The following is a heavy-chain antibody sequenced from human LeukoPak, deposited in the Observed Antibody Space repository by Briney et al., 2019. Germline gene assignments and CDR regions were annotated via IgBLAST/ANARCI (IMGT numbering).Heavy chain of an antibody. CDR1: GGTFSSYA. V-gene: IGHV1-69*13. CDR3: ARPREYSSGWATNEN. CDR2: NIPIFGTA. D-gene: IGHD6-19*01. J-gene: IGHJ4*02. Sequence: SVKVSCKASGGTFSSYAISWVRQAPGQGLEWMGGNIPIFGTANYAQKFQGRVTITADESTSTAYMELSSLRSEDTAVYYCARPREYSSGWATNENWGQGTLVTVSS.